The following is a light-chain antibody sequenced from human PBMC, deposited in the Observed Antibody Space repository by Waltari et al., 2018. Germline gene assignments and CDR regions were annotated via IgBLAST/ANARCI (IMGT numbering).Light chain of an antibody. Sequence: QSALTQPASVSGSPGQSITISCTGTSSDVGGYLFVSCYQQHPGKVPKLIIDDVTNRPSGVSNRFSGSKSGNTASLTISGLQAEDEADYYCSSYTTSSTYVFGTGTKVTVL. J-gene: IGLJ1*01. V-gene: IGLV2-14*03. CDR2: DVT. CDR1: SSDVGGYLF. CDR3: SSYTTSSTYV.